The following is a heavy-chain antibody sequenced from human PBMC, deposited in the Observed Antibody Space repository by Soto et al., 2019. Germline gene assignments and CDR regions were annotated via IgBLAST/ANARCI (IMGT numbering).Heavy chain of an antibody. D-gene: IGHD2-15*01. CDR2: IWPGDSDT. CDR3: ARQNEGSGVRLDY. Sequence: GGSRKLSCKGLGYSFTSHWIGWVRQMPGKGLEWVGVIWPGDSDTRYRPSFQGQVTISADKSINTAYLQWNSMQASDTAMYYCARQNEGSGVRLDYWGQGTLVTVYS. J-gene: IGHJ4*02. V-gene: IGHV5-51*01. CDR1: GYSFTSHW.